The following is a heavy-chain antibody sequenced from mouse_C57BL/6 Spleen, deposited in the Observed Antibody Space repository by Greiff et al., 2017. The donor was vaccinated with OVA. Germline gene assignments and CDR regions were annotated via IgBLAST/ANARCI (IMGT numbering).Heavy chain of an antibody. D-gene: IGHD1-1*01. J-gene: IGHJ2*01. CDR1: GYAFTNYL. V-gene: IGHV1-54*01. CDR3: ARGGGYYYGTPTDY. Sequence: VQLQQSGAELVRPGTSVKVSCKASGYAFTNYLIEWVKQRPGQGLEWIGVINPGSGGTNYNEKFKGKATLTADKSSSTAYMQLSSLTSEDSAVYFCARGGGYYYGTPTDYWGQGTTLTVSS. CDR2: INPGSGGT.